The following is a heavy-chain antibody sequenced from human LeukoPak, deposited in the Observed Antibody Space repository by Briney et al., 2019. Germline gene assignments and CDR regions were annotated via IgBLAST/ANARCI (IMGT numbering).Heavy chain of an antibody. J-gene: IGHJ4*02. CDR2: ISGSGGTT. D-gene: IGHD5-18*01. V-gene: IGHV3-23*01. Sequence: GGSLRLSCAASGFTFSTYAMSWVRQAPGRGLEWVSSISGSGGTTYYADSVKGRFTFARDNSKNTLYLQMNSLRADDTAVYSCARDRSGEYSYGSFDYWGQGTLVTVSS. CDR1: GFTFSTYA. CDR3: ARDRSGEYSYGSFDY.